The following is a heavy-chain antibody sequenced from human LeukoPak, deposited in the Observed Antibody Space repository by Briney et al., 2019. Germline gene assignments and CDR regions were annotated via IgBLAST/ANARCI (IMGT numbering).Heavy chain of an antibody. CDR2: LNHSGST. D-gene: IGHD2-2*01. V-gene: IGHV4-34*01. J-gene: IGHJ5*02. CDR1: GGSFSDYY. Sequence: SETLSLTCAVYGGSFSDYYWSWIRQSPGKGLESIGELNHSGSTNYKPSLKSRVTISVDTSKNQFSLKLNSVTAADTAVYYCASCSSTSWYAGDWFDPWGQGTLVTVSS. CDR3: ASCSSTSWYAGDWFDP.